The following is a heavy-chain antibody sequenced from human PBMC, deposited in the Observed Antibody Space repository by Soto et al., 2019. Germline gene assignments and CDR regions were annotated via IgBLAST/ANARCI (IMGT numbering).Heavy chain of an antibody. V-gene: IGHV1-69*13. CDR1: GGTFSSYA. CDR2: IIPIFGTA. J-gene: IGHJ5*02. D-gene: IGHD3-22*01. CDR3: ARDLDYYDSSGYSNVYWFDP. Sequence: SVKVSCKASGGTFSSYAISWVRQAPGQGLEWMGGIIPIFGTANYAQKFQGRVTIIADESTSTAYMELSSLRSEDTAVYYCARDLDYYDSSGYSNVYWFDPWGQGALVTVSS.